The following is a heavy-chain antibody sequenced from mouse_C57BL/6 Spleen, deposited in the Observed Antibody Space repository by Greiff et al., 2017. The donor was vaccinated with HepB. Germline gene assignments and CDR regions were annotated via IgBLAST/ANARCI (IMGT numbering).Heavy chain of an antibody. J-gene: IGHJ3*01. CDR1: GYTFTSYW. V-gene: IGHV1-50*01. CDR3: ARGQLRPAY. Sequence: VKLQQPGAELVKPGASVKLSCKASGYTFTSYWMQWVKQRPGQGLEWIGEIDPSDSYTNYNQKFKGKATLTVDTSSSTAYMQLSSLTSEDSAVYYCARGQLRPAYWGQGTLVTVSA. D-gene: IGHD3-2*02. CDR2: IDPSDSYT.